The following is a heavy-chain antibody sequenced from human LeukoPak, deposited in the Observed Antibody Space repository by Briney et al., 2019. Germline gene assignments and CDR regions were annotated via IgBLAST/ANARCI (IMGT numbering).Heavy chain of an antibody. CDR1: GFAFSSYA. V-gene: IGHV3-23*01. CDR2: ISGSGYNS. Sequence: GGSLRLSCAASGFAFSSYAMTWVRQAPGKGLEWVSAISGSGYNSYYADSVKGRFTISRDNSKNTLFLQMNSLRGEDTAIYYCAKWMVRRDFWSGAFDIWGQGTMVTV. CDR3: AKWMVRRDFWSGAFDI. D-gene: IGHD3-3*01. J-gene: IGHJ3*02.